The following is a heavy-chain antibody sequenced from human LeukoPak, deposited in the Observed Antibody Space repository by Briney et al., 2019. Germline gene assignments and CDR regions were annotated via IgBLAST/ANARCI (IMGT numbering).Heavy chain of an antibody. J-gene: IGHJ6*03. Sequence: ASVKVSCKASGYTFTSYGISWVRQAPGQGLEWMGWISAYNGNTNYAQKLQGRVTMTTDTSTSTAYMELRSLRSDDTAVYYCARLGNDYVWGSYRLYYYYYYMDVWGKGTTVTVSS. CDR1: GYTFTSYG. V-gene: IGHV1-18*01. D-gene: IGHD3-16*02. CDR2: ISAYNGNT. CDR3: ARLGNDYVWGSYRLYYYYYYMDV.